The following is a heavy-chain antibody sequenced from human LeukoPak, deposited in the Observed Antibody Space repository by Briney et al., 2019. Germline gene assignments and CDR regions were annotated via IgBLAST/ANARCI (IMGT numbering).Heavy chain of an antibody. CDR1: GSTLSKLS. CDR2: FDPEDNSI. V-gene: IGHV1-24*01. D-gene: IGHD2/OR15-2a*01. CDR3: TFLRFGFLNYFES. J-gene: IGHJ4*02. Sequence: GASVKVSCEVSGSTLSKLSVHWMRQAPGKGLEWMGRFDPEDNSIIYPQKFQGRVAMSEDTSIDTTFIELNSPTSDDTAIYYCTFLRFGFLNYFESLGQGTLVSVSS.